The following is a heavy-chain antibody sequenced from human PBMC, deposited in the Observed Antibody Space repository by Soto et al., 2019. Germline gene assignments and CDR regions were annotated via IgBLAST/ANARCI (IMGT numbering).Heavy chain of an antibody. CDR3: ARSRGWFGEPGDFDY. Sequence: ASVKVSCKASGYTFTSYGISWVRQAPGQGLEWMGWISAYNGNTNYAQKLQGRVTMTTDTSTSTAYMELRSLRSDDTAVYYCARSRGWFGEPGDFDYWGQGTLVTVSS. CDR1: GYTFTSYG. D-gene: IGHD3-10*01. CDR2: ISAYNGNT. J-gene: IGHJ4*02. V-gene: IGHV1-18*01.